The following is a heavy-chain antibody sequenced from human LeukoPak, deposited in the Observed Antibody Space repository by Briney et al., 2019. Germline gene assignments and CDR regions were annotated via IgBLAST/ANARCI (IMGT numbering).Heavy chain of an antibody. J-gene: IGHJ3*02. V-gene: IGHV4-34*01. CDR1: GGSFSGYY. CDR2: INHSGST. Sequence: SETLSLTCAVYGGSFSGYYWSWIRQPPGKGLEWIGEINHSGSTNYNPSRKSRGTISVDTSKNQFALKLSSVTAADTAVYYCARGGGSPRIITMVLGARRDAFDIWGQGTMVTVSS. D-gene: IGHD3-10*01. CDR3: ARGGGSPRIITMVLGARRDAFDI.